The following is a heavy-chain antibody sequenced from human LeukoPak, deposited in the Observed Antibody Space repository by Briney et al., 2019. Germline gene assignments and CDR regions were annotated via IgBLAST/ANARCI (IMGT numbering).Heavy chain of an antibody. D-gene: IGHD3-9*01. CDR3: ATYHGVLTGYYNGLDY. V-gene: IGHV3-23*01. Sequence: PGGSLRLSCAGSGFTFNNYGMNWVRQGPEKGLEWVSAISGSGESTYYADSVKGRFTISRDNSKNTVYVQMNSLRDEDTAVYYCATYHGVLTGYYNGLDYWGQGTLVTVSS. CDR2: ISGSGEST. J-gene: IGHJ4*02. CDR1: GFTFNNYG.